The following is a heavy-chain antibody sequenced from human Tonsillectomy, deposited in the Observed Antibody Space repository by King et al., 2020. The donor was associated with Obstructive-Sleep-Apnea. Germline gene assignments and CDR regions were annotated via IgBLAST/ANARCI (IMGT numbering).Heavy chain of an antibody. V-gene: IGHV3-30*02. CDR2: IRYDGSNK. CDR3: AKDETTVTDGGDYYYYGMDV. Sequence: VQLVESGGGVVQPGRSLRLSCAASGFTFSSYGMHWVRQAPGKGLEWVAFIRYDGSNKYYADSVKGRFTISRDNSKNTLYLQMNSLGAEDTAVYYCAKDETTVTDGGDYYYYGMDVWGQGTTVTVSS. CDR1: GFTFSSYG. J-gene: IGHJ6*02. D-gene: IGHD4-17*01.